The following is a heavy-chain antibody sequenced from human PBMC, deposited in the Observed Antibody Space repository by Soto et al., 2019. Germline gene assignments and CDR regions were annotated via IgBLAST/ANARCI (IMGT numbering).Heavy chain of an antibody. V-gene: IGHV4-59*01. CDR1: GGSISIYY. J-gene: IGHJ4*02. D-gene: IGHD6-19*01. Sequence: SETLSLTCTFSGGSISIYYWSWVRQPPGKGLEWIGYIYYSGSTNYNPSLKSRVTISVDTSKNQFSLKLSSVTAFYSVIHYPPRSTHPKLSSGWYYFDYWGQGTLVTVSS. CDR2: IYYSGST. CDR3: PRSTHPKLSSGWYYFDY.